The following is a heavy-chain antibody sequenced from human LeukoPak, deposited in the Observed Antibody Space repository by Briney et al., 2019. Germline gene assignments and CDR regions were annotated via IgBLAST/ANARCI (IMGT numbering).Heavy chain of an antibody. V-gene: IGHV1-2*02. D-gene: IGHD7-27*01. CDR3: ERDRELGIFDY. J-gene: IGHJ4*02. Sequence: ASVKVSCKASGGTFSSYAISWVRQAPGQGLEWMGWINPNSGGTNYAQKFQGRVTMTRDTSISTAYMELSRLRSDDTAVYYCERDRELGIFDYWGQGTLVTVSS. CDR1: GGTFSSYA. CDR2: INPNSGGT.